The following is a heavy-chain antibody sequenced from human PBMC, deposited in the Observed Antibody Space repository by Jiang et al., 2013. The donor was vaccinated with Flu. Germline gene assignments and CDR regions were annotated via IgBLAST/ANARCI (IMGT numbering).Heavy chain of an antibody. D-gene: IGHD3-22*01. CDR1: GYSFTSYW. CDR2: IYPGDSDT. J-gene: IGHJ4*02. CDR3: ARVMRGEYHNDGSAYYSPLEY. V-gene: IGHV5-51*01. Sequence: KISCKGSGYSFTSYWVGWVRQMPGKGLEWMGIIYPGDSDTRYSPSFQGQVTISADKSISTAYLQWSSLKASDTAMYYCARVMRGEYHNDGSAYYSPLEYWGQGTLVTVSS.